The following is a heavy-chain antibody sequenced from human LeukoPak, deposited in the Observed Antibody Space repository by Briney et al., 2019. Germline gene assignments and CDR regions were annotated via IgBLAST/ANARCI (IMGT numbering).Heavy chain of an antibody. CDR2: IYYTGSS. D-gene: IGHD5-24*01. V-gene: IGHV4-39*07. Sequence: PSETLSLTCSVSGGSIRSSDDYWGFVRQTPGKGLEWMGSIYYTGSSHYNPSLKSRATISVDTSKNQFSLKLSSVTAADTAVFYCARVREMATGSYYFDYWGQGTLVTVSS. J-gene: IGHJ4*02. CDR3: ARVREMATGSYYFDY. CDR1: GGSIRSSDDY.